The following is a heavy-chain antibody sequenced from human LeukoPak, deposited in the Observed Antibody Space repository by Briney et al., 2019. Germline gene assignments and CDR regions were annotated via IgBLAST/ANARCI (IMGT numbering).Heavy chain of an antibody. J-gene: IGHJ4*02. CDR1: GGSISSYY. V-gene: IGHV4-4*07. Sequence: SETLSLTCTVSGGSISSYYWSWIRQPAGKGLEWIGRIYTSGSTNYNPSPKSRVTISVKTSKNQFSLKLSSVTAADTAVYYCARVTGYMIEDYFDYWGQGTLVTVSS. CDR3: ARVTGYMIEDYFDY. CDR2: IYTSGST. D-gene: IGHD3-22*01.